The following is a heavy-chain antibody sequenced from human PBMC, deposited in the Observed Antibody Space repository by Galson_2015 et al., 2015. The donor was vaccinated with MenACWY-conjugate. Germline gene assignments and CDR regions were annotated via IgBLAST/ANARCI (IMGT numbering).Heavy chain of an antibody. CDR3: AREDLAWAFGLDY. V-gene: IGHV3-21*01. CDR2: ITSGSDYI. Sequence: SLRLSCAASGFTFNTYTMNWVRQAPGEGLEWVSSITSGSDYIYYADSVKGRFTVSRVNAENSLYLQMNSLRPEDTAVYYCAREDLAWAFGLDYWGQGTLVTVSS. D-gene: IGHD2/OR15-2a*01. J-gene: IGHJ4*02. CDR1: GFTFNTYT.